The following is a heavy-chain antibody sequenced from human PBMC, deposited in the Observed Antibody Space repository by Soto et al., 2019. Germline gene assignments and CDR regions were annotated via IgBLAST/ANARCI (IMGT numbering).Heavy chain of an antibody. CDR1: GGTFSSYA. D-gene: IGHD5-12*01. Sequence: QVQLVQSVAEVRQPASSVKVSCKTSGGTFSSYAISWVRKAPGQGLEWMGGIVPIVDTSTYAQKFQGRVTITADESTSTVYMELSSLRSDDTAVYYCVRVVAIPGYPDNWGQGTLVTVAS. J-gene: IGHJ4*02. CDR3: VRVVAIPGYPDN. V-gene: IGHV1-69*12. CDR2: IVPIVDTS.